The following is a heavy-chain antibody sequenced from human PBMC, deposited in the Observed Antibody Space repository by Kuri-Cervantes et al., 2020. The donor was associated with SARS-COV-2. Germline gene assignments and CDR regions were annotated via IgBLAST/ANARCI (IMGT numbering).Heavy chain of an antibody. CDR3: NTLGHCIGGSCCSEDFDY. CDR1: GFTFSNAW. Sequence: GGSLRLSCAASGFTFSNAWMNWVRQAPGKGLEWVGRIKSKTDGWTTDYAAPVKGRFTISSDDSKNSLYLQMNSLKTEDTAVYYCNTLGHCIGGSCCSEDFDYWGQGTLVTVSS. D-gene: IGHD2-15*01. CDR2: IKSKTDGWTT. J-gene: IGHJ4*02. V-gene: IGHV3-15*01.